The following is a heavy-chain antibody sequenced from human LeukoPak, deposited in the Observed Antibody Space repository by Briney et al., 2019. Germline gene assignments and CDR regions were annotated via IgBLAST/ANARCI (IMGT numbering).Heavy chain of an antibody. V-gene: IGHV4-34*01. Sequence: SETLSLTCAVYGGSFSGYYWSWIRQPPGKGLEWIGEINHSGSTNYNPSLKSRVTISVDTSKNQFSLKLSSVTAADTAVYCCARGSYWNWFDPWGQGTLVTVSS. CDR3: ARGSYWNWFDP. CDR2: INHSGST. D-gene: IGHD2-15*01. CDR1: GGSFSGYY. J-gene: IGHJ5*02.